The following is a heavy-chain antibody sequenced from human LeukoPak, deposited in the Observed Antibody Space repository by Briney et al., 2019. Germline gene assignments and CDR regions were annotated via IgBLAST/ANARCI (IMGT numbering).Heavy chain of an antibody. CDR1: GGSISSYY. Sequence: SETLSLTCTVSGGSISSYYWSWIRQPPGKGLEWIGYIYYSGSTNYNPSLKSRVTISVDTSKNQFSLKLSSVTAADTAVYYCARGRVDDYGDYVDYWGQGTLVTVSS. V-gene: IGHV4-59*12. J-gene: IGHJ4*02. CDR3: ARGRVDDYGDYVDY. CDR2: IYYSGST. D-gene: IGHD4-17*01.